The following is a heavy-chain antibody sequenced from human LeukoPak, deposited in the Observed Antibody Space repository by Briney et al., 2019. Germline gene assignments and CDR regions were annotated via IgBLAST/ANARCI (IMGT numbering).Heavy chain of an antibody. V-gene: IGHV3-23*01. J-gene: IGHJ6*02. CDR3: AKMIAARPYYYGMDV. CDR1: GFTVSSNY. D-gene: IGHD6-6*01. Sequence: GGSLRLSCAASGFTVSSNYMSWVRQAPGKGLEWVSTISGSGGSTYYADSVKGRFTISRDNSKNTLYLQMNSLRAEDTAVYYCAKMIAARPYYYGMDVWGQGTTVTVSS. CDR2: ISGSGGST.